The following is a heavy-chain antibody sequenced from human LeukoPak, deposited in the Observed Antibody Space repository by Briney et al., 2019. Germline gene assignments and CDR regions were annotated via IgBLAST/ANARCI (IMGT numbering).Heavy chain of an antibody. D-gene: IGHD6-13*01. Sequence: TGGSLRLSCAASGFTFSSYSMNWVRQAPGKGLEWVSSISSSSSYIYYADSVKGRFTISRDNAKNSLYLQMNSLRAEDTAVYYCARQIAAAGTEGNFDYWGQGTLVTVSS. J-gene: IGHJ4*02. V-gene: IGHV3-21*01. CDR2: ISSSSSYI. CDR3: ARQIAAAGTEGNFDY. CDR1: GFTFSSYS.